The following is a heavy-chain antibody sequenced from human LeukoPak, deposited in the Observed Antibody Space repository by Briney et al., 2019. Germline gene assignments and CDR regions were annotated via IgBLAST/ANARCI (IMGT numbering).Heavy chain of an antibody. J-gene: IGHJ5*02. CDR3: ARGLRFLEWLLMDNWFDP. CDR2: IYPGDFDT. CDR1: GYSFISYW. D-gene: IGHD3-3*01. Sequence: GESLKISCKGSGYSFISYWIGWVRQMPGKGLEWMGIIYPGDFDTRYSPSFQGQVTISADKSISTAYLQWSSLKASDTAMYYCARGLRFLEWLLMDNWFDPWGQGTLVTVSS. V-gene: IGHV5-51*01.